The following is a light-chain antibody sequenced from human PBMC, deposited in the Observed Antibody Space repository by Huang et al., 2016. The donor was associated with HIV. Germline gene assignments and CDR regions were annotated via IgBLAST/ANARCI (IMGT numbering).Light chain of an antibody. Sequence: IQMTQSPTSLSASVGDRVSIVCRASQSITTYLNWYQQKPGKAPKLLISSASTLPRGVPSRFSGSGSGTEFTLTIRGLQLDDFATYYCQQSYSALSSFGPGTRL. CDR2: SAS. J-gene: IGKJ5*01. CDR3: QQSYSALSS. CDR1: QSITTY. V-gene: IGKV1-39*01.